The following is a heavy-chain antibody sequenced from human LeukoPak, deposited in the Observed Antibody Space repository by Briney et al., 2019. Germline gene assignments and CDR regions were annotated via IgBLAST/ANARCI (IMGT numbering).Heavy chain of an antibody. J-gene: IGHJ5*02. CDR3: ARASSALIDAALPNWFDP. Sequence: GGSLRLSCAASGFTFSSYYMSWVRQAPGKGLEGVANIKRDGSEKYYVDSVKGRFTISRDNAKNSLYLQMNSLRAEDTALYYCARASSALIDAALPNWFDPWGQGTLVTVSS. CDR1: GFTFSSYY. CDR2: IKRDGSEK. V-gene: IGHV3-7*03. D-gene: IGHD3-3*01.